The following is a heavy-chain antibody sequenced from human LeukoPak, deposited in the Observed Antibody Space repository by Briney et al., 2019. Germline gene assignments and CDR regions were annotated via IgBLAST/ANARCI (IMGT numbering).Heavy chain of an antibody. V-gene: IGHV1-46*01. CDR1: GYTFTNYY. Sequence: GASVKVSCKASGYTFTNYYIYWVRLAPGQGLEWMGIINPSGGSTDYAQKFQGRVTMTRDTSTTTVYMELSSLRSEDTAVYYCARATWYGGNPSGAFDIWGQGTMVTVSS. J-gene: IGHJ3*02. CDR3: ARATWYGGNPSGAFDI. D-gene: IGHD4/OR15-4a*01. CDR2: INPSGGST.